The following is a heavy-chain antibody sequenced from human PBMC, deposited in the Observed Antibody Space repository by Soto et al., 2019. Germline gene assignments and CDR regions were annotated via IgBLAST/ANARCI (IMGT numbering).Heavy chain of an antibody. V-gene: IGHV3-23*01. Sequence: VGSLRLSCAASGFTFSSYAMSWVRQAPGKGLEWVSAISGSGGSTYYADSVKGRFTISRDNSKNTLYLQMNSLRAEDTAVYYCAKERLLWFGELLYGDAFDIWGQGTMVTVSS. CDR3: AKERLLWFGELLYGDAFDI. CDR1: GFTFSSYA. CDR2: ISGSGGST. D-gene: IGHD3-10*01. J-gene: IGHJ3*02.